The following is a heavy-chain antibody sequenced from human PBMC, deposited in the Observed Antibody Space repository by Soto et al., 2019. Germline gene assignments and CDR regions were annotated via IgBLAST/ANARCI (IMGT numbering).Heavy chain of an antibody. D-gene: IGHD2-15*01. Sequence: QVQLVQSGAEVKKPGSSVKVSCKASGGTFSSYAISWVRQAPGQGLEWMGGIIPIFGTAKYTQKFQGRVTITADESTITAYMELSSLRSEDTAVYYCARGVMRAPVGSWFDPWGQGTLVTVSS. CDR2: IIPIFGTA. V-gene: IGHV1-69*01. CDR3: ARGVMRAPVGSWFDP. CDR1: GGTFSSYA. J-gene: IGHJ5*02.